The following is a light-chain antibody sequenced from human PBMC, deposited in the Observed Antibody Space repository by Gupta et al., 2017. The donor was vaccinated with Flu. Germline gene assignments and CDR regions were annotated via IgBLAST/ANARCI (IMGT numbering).Light chain of an antibody. CDR2: LGS. Sequence: DIVMTQSPLSLPVTPGEPASISCRSSQSLLHSNGYKYLDWYLQKPGQSPQLLIYLGSNRPFAVRDRFSATGSRRDFTLRMMRVVAEDVRVYYSRETLQTPSTF. CDR1: QSLLHSNGYKY. V-gene: IGKV2-28*01. J-gene: IGKJ3*01. CDR3: RETLQTPST.